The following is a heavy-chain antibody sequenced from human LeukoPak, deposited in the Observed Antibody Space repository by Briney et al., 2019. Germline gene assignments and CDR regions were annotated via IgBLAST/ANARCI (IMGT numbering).Heavy chain of an antibody. J-gene: IGHJ4*02. CDR3: ARLRPSIGAAGTFDY. V-gene: IGHV4-59*08. CDR2: IYYTGST. Sequence: SETLSLTCLVSSGSISSYYWSWIRQPPGKGLEWIGYIYYTGSTKYNASLKSRVTISVDTSKNQFSLKLSSVTAADTAVYYCARLRPSIGAAGTFDYWGQGTLVTVSS. CDR1: SGSISSYY. D-gene: IGHD6-13*01.